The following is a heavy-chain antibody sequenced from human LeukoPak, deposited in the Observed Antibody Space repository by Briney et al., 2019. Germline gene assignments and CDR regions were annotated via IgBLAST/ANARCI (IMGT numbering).Heavy chain of an antibody. CDR1: GFTFSSYG. J-gene: IGHJ1*01. V-gene: IGHV3-33*01. D-gene: IGHD6-13*01. CDR2: IWYDGNNK. Sequence: GGSLRLSCAASGFTFSSYGMHWVRQAPGKGLGWVSIIWYDGNNKYYADSVKGRFTISRDDSKNTVYLQMNSLRVEDTAVYYCAAASGYSYFEHWGQGTLVIVSS. CDR3: AAASGYSYFEH.